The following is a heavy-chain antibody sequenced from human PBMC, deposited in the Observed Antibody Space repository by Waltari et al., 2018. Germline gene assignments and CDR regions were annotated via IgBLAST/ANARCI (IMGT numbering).Heavy chain of an antibody. CDR3: VKDVGSRLIFFASNLFDY. D-gene: IGHD3-16*01. CDR2: IAWNSGRI. CDR1: GFTFDDYA. V-gene: IGHV3-9*01. J-gene: IGHJ4*02. Sequence: EVRLVESGGGLVQPGRSLRLSCAASGFTFDDYAMHWVRQVPGVGLEWVSGIAWNSGRIRYANSVMGRFTISRDNARNSLYLQMNSLRAEDTALYFCVKDVGSRLIFFASNLFDYWGQGTLVTVSS.